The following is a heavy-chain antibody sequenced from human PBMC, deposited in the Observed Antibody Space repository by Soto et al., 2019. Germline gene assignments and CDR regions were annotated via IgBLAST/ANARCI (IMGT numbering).Heavy chain of an antibody. CDR3: AHSRGHYDSSGYYCFDY. J-gene: IGHJ4*02. CDR2: IYWDDDK. CDR1: GFSLSTSGVG. V-gene: IGHV2-5*02. D-gene: IGHD3-22*01. Sequence: SGPTLVNPTQTLTLTCTFSGFSLSTSGVGVGWIRQPPGKALEWLALIYWDDDKRYSPSLNRRLTITKDTSKNQVVLTMTNMDPVDTATYYCAHSRGHYDSSGYYCFDYWGQGTLVTVSS.